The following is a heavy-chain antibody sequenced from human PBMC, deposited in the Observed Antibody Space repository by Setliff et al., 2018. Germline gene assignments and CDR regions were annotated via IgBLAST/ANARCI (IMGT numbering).Heavy chain of an antibody. CDR1: GASFSGSY. D-gene: IGHD6-25*01. CDR2: VNHRGDT. V-gene: IGHV4-34*01. J-gene: IGHJ4*01. CDR3: RFWSGYYKNDF. Sequence: PSETLSLTCAVYGASFSGSYCSWIRQSPGKGLEWIGEVNHRGDTNYSPSLRGRVTMTVDAARKQLSLKIGSMTAADAGVYYCRFWSGYYKNDFWGHGTLVTVSS.